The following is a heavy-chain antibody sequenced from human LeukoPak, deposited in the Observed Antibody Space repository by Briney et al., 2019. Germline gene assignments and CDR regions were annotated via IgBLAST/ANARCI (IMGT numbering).Heavy chain of an antibody. D-gene: IGHD5/OR15-5a*01. V-gene: IGHV3-11*01. CDR1: GFTFSDYY. J-gene: IGHJ4*02. Sequence: GGSLRLSCAASGFTFSDYYMSWIRQAPGKGLEWVSYISSSGSTIYYADSVKGRFTISRDNAKNSLYLQMNSLRAEDTAVYYCAKGTLSTGLPQPLDYWGQGTLVTVSS. CDR2: ISSSGSTI. CDR3: AKGTLSTGLPQPLDY.